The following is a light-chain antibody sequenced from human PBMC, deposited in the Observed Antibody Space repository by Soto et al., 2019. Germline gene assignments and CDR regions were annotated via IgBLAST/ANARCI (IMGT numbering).Light chain of an antibody. CDR3: NSYSSDITPYV. Sequence: LTQPASVSGSPGQSITISCTGTTSDVGGHNSVSWFQQHPGKAPKLIIYQVSSRPSDISNRFSGSKSGNTASLTISGLQAEDEADYYCNSYSSDITPYVFGTGTKATVL. V-gene: IGLV2-14*01. J-gene: IGLJ1*01. CDR2: QVS. CDR1: TSDVGGHNS.